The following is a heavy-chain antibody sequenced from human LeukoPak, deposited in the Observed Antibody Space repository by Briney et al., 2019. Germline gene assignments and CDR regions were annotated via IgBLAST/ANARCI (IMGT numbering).Heavy chain of an antibody. V-gene: IGHV1-2*02. Sequence: ASVKVSCKASGYTFTGYYMHWVRQAPGQGLEWMGWINPNSGGTNYAQKFQGRVTMTRDTSISTAYMELSRLRSDDTAVYYCARRHIRYCSGGSCYGMDVWGQGTTVTVSS. CDR3: ARRHIRYCSGGSCYGMDV. D-gene: IGHD2-15*01. J-gene: IGHJ6*02. CDR2: INPNSGGT. CDR1: GYTFTGYY.